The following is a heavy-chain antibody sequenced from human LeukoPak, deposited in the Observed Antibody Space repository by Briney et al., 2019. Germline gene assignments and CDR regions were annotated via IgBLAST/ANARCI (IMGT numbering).Heavy chain of an antibody. CDR1: GGTFSNYA. D-gene: IGHD3-22*01. V-gene: IGHV1-46*01. J-gene: IGHJ3*02. CDR3: ARDRALYYYDSSGAFDI. CDR2: INPSGGST. Sequence: ASVKVSCKASGGTFSNYAISWVRQAPGQGLEWMGIINPSGGSTSYAQKFQGRVTMTRDMSTSTVYMELSSLRSEDTAVYYCARDRALYYYDSSGAFDIWGQGAMVTVSS.